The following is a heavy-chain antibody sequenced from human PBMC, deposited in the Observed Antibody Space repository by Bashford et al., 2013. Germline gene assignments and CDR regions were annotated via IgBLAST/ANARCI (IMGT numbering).Heavy chain of an antibody. J-gene: IGHJ4*02. Sequence: SLRLSCAASGFTFDDFAMHWVRQAPGKGLEWVSGISWNSGSSIYYADSVKGRFTISRDNAKNSLYLQMNSLRAEDTATYYCVSGYRYGSDYWGQGTLVTVSS. D-gene: IGHD5-18*01. CDR2: ISWNSGSSI. CDR1: GFTFDDFA. V-gene: IGHV3-9*01. CDR3: VSGYRYGSDY.